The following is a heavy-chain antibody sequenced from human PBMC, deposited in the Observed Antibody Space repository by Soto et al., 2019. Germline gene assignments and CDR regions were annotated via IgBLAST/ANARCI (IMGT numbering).Heavy chain of an antibody. CDR2: IFPDDSDT. CDR1: GYNIKNYW. D-gene: IGHD3-16*01. Sequence: PGESLKISCKASGYNIKNYWIGWVRPMPGQGLEWMGIIFPDDSDTRYSPSFQGHVTISVDKSISTAYVQWSSLKASDSAIYYCFRGGVTSRTFDYWGQGTLVTVSS. V-gene: IGHV5-51*01. CDR3: FRGGVTSRTFDY. J-gene: IGHJ4*02.